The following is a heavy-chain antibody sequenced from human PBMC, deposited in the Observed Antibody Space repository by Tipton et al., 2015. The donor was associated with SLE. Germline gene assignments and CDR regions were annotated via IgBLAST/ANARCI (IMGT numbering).Heavy chain of an antibody. V-gene: IGHV4-30-2*01. Sequence: TLSLTCTVSGGSISSYYWSWIRQPPGKGLEWIGYIYHSGSTYYNPSLKSRVTISVDRSKNQFSLKLSSVTAADTAVYYCARVDYDRFDPWGQGTLVTVSS. CDR1: GGSISSYY. CDR3: ARVDYDRFDP. CDR2: IYHSGST. J-gene: IGHJ5*02. D-gene: IGHD3-3*01.